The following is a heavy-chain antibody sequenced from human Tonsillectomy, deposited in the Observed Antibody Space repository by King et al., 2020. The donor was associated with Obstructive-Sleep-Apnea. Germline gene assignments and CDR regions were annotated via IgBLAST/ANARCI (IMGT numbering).Heavy chain of an antibody. Sequence: QLVQSGGGLVQPGGSLRLSCAASGFTFSSFWMYWVRQTPGKGLVWVSRINRDGSTTTYADSVKGRFTISRDNAQNTLYLQMNSLRAEDTAVYFCARGGGSGSIDYWGQGTLVTVSS. CDR2: INRDGSTT. D-gene: IGHD5-18*01. CDR3: ARGGGSGSIDY. J-gene: IGHJ4*02. CDR1: GFTFSSFW. V-gene: IGHV3-74*02.